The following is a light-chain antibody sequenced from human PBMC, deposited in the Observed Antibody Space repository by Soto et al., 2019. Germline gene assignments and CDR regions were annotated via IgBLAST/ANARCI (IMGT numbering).Light chain of an antibody. CDR1: QSISSY. Sequence: QMTQSPSSLSASVGDRVTITCRASQSISSYLNWYQQKPGKAPKLLIYAASSLQSGVPSRFSGSGSGTDFTLTISRLQPEDFATYYCQQSYSTLWTFGQGTKVEIK. J-gene: IGKJ1*01. CDR3: QQSYSTLWT. V-gene: IGKV1-39*01. CDR2: AAS.